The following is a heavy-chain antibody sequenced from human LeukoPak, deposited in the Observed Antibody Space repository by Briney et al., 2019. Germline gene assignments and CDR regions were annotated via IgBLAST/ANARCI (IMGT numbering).Heavy chain of an antibody. J-gene: IGHJ5*02. D-gene: IGHD6-19*01. V-gene: IGHV1-18*01. Sequence: ASVKVSCKASGYTFTSYGISWVRQAPGQGLEWMGWISAYNGNTNYAQKLQGRVTMTTDTSTSTAYMEPRSLRSDDTAVYYCARDPGYSSGWYSNWFDPWGQGTLVTVSS. CDR3: ARDPGYSSGWYSNWFDP. CDR1: GYTFTSYG. CDR2: ISAYNGNT.